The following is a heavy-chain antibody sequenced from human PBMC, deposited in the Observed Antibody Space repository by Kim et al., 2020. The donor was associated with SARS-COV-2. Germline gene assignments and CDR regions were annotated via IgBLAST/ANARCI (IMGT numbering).Heavy chain of an antibody. Sequence: GGSLRLSCAASGFSFSTYAMSWVRQAPGKGLEWVSGIIGSGDTTYYADSVKGRFTISRDNSKDTLYLQMNSLRAEDTALYYCAKDQTTVIPRVAFDIWGRGTMVTVSS. CDR2: IIGSGDTT. J-gene: IGHJ3*02. D-gene: IGHD4-17*01. CDR1: GFSFSTYA. CDR3: AKDQTTVIPRVAFDI. V-gene: IGHV3-23*01.